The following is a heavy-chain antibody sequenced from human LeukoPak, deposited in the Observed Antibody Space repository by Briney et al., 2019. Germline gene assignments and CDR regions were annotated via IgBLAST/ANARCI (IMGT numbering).Heavy chain of an antibody. Sequence: GGSLRLSCAVSGFTFSNYWMSWVRQAPVKGLEWVANIKQDGSEKYYVDSVKGRFTISRDNAKNSLHLQMNSLRAEDTAVYHCARVRCTRTSCFPDYWGQGTLVTVSS. J-gene: IGHJ4*02. CDR3: ARVRCTRTSCFPDY. D-gene: IGHD2-2*01. CDR1: GFTFSNYW. V-gene: IGHV3-7*01. CDR2: IKQDGSEK.